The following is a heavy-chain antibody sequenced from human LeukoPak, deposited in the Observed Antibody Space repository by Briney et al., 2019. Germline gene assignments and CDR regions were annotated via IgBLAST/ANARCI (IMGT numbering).Heavy chain of an antibody. Sequence: GGSLRLSCSASGFTFSQDWMSWVRQVPGKGLEWLGLIKNKIDGGTTDYAVTVKGRFTISRDDSKNTLYLQMNSLKTGDTAVYYCSKYNPDDALDYWGQGTLVTVSS. CDR1: GFTFSQDW. CDR2: IKNKIDGGTT. D-gene: IGHD1-1*01. CDR3: SKYNPDDALDY. V-gene: IGHV3-15*01. J-gene: IGHJ4*02.